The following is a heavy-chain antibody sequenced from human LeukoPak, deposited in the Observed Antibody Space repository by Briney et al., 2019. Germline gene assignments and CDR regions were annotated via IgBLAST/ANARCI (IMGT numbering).Heavy chain of an antibody. CDR1: GGSISSYY. J-gene: IGHJ3*02. CDR3: TRVGSRHTPPYDAFDI. D-gene: IGHD2-15*01. CDR2: IYYSGGT. Sequence: SETLSLTCIVSGGSISSYYWSWIRQPPGKGLEWIGYIYYSGGTNYNPSLRSRVTMSVDTSMNQFSLELSSVTAADTAVYYCTRVGSRHTPPYDAFDIWGQGTMVTVSS. V-gene: IGHV4-59*01.